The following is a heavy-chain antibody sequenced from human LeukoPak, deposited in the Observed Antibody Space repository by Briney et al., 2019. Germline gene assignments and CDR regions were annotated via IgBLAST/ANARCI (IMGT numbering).Heavy chain of an antibody. Sequence: PGGSLRLSCAASGFTFSSYAMSWVRQAPGKGLEWVSAISGSGGSTYYADSVKGRFTISRDNSKNTLYLQMNSLRAEDTAVYYCAKDYGSGSRYYYYYYMDVWGKGTTVTISS. D-gene: IGHD3-10*01. V-gene: IGHV3-23*01. CDR1: GFTFSSYA. CDR3: AKDYGSGSRYYYYYYMDV. CDR2: ISGSGGST. J-gene: IGHJ6*03.